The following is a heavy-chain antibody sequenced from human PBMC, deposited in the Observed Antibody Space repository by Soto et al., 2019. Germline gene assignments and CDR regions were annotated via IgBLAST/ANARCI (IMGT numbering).Heavy chain of an antibody. Sequence: QVQLVQSGAEVKKPGSSVKVSCKASGGTFSSYAISWVRQAPGQGLEWMGGFIPIFGTSNYAQKFEGRVTITADKSTSAACMELSSLRSEDTAVYYCARGIPYSSGWPVDYWGQGNLVTVSS. D-gene: IGHD6-19*01. CDR1: GGTFSSYA. V-gene: IGHV1-69*06. J-gene: IGHJ4*02. CDR2: FIPIFGTS. CDR3: ARGIPYSSGWPVDY.